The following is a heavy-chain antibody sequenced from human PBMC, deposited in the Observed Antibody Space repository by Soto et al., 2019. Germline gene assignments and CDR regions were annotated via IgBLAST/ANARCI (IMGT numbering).Heavy chain of an antibody. D-gene: IGHD3-10*01. CDR2: IFHSGNA. J-gene: IGHJ6*02. CDR3: ARDLGGLASSSGSYNGLDV. V-gene: IGHV4-59*12. CDR1: GGSMRNVY. Sequence: QVHLQESGPGLVKPLETLSLTCTVSGGSMRNVYWSWIRQPPGKRLEWIGFIFHSGNAKYNPSLKSRVTISIDTSKNQFSLKLRSVTAADTAVYYCARDLGGLASSSGSYNGLDVWGQGTTVTVSS.